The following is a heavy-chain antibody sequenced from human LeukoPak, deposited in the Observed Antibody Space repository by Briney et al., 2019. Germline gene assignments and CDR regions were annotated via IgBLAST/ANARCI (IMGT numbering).Heavy chain of an antibody. D-gene: IGHD5-12*01. CDR3: ARVPHRGVATIINFDY. CDR2: IWYDGSNK. Sequence: GGSLRLSCAASGFTFSTYGMHWVRQAPGKGLEWVAVIWYDGSNKYYADSVKGRFTISRDNSKNTLYLQMNSLRAEDTAVYYCARVPHRGVATIINFDYWGQGTLVTVSS. CDR1: GFTFSTYG. V-gene: IGHV3-33*01. J-gene: IGHJ4*02.